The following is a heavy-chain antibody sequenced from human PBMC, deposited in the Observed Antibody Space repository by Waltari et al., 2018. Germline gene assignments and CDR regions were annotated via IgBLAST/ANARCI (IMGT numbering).Heavy chain of an antibody. V-gene: IGHV1-8*01. J-gene: IGHJ4*02. CDR1: GDTFTSYD. CDR2: MNPDSGNT. Sequence: QVQLVQSGAEVKKPGASVKVSCKASGDTFTSYDINWVRQATGQGLGWMGWMNPDSGNTGYANKFQGRVTMTRNTSISTAYMELSRLRSEDTAVYYCARGVNILTNVFDYWGQGTLFTVSS. D-gene: IGHD3-9*01. CDR3: ARGVNILTNVFDY.